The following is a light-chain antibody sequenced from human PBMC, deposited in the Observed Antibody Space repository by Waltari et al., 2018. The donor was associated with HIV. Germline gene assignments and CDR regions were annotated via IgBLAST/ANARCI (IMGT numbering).Light chain of an antibody. Sequence: QSALTQPPSVSGSPGQSVTISCTGTSSDVGNYNRVSWYQQYPGTAPKLLISEVTNRPSGSPERVSGSNSGNTATLTISGTQAMDEADYYCQAWDSSTAPYVVFGGGTKLTVL. V-gene: IGLV2-18*01. CDR3: QAWDSSTAPYVV. CDR2: EVT. CDR1: SSDVGNYNR. J-gene: IGLJ2*01.